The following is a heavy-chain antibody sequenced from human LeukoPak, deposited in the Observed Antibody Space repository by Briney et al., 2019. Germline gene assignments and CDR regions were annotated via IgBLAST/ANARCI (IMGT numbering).Heavy chain of an antibody. CDR1: GGSISKSNYY. CDR2: IDYSGST. J-gene: IGHJ4*02. V-gene: IGHV4-39*02. Sequence: SETLSLTCTVSGGSISKSNYYWVWIRQPPGKGLEWIGTIDYSGSTYYNPSLKSRVTLSVDTSKNHFSLKLSSVTAADTAVYYCATMVRGVFDFDYWGQGTLVAVSS. CDR3: ATMVRGVFDFDY. D-gene: IGHD3-10*01.